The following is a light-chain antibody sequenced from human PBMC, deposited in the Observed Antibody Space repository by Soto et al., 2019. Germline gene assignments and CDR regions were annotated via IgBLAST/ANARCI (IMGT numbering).Light chain of an antibody. J-gene: IGLJ2*01. V-gene: IGLV1-40*01. Sequence: QSVLTQPPPVWGTPGQRFTIPGTGISSNIGAGYDVHWYQQLPGTAPKLFIYGNSKRPSGVPDRFSGSKSGTSASLAITGLQAEDEADYYCQSYDSSLSVVFGGGTKLTVL. CDR2: GNS. CDR3: QSYDSSLSVV. CDR1: SSNIGAGYD.